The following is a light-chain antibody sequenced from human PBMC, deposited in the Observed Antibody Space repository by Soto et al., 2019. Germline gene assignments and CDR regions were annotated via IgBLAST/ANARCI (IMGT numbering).Light chain of an antibody. Sequence: EIVLTQSPATLSLSPGERATLSCRASQSVSSYFAWYQQKPGQAPRLLIYDASNRTTGIPARFSGSGSGTDFILTIGSLEPEGFAVYYCQQRSNWLTFGGGTKVEIK. CDR2: DAS. V-gene: IGKV3-11*01. CDR3: QQRSNWLT. CDR1: QSVSSY. J-gene: IGKJ4*01.